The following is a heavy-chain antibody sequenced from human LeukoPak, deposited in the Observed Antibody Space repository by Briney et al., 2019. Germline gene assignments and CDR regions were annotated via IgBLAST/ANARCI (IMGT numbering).Heavy chain of an antibody. CDR3: AKDSYYYDSSGYPHQFDY. V-gene: IGHV3-23*01. CDR2: ISGSGGST. CDR1: GFTFSSYA. D-gene: IGHD3-22*01. Sequence: GSLRLSCAASGFTFSSYAMSWVRQAPGKGLEWVSAISGSGGSTYYADSVKGRFTISRDNSKNTLYLQMNSLRAEDTAVYYCAKDSYYYDSSGYPHQFDYWGQETLVTVSS. J-gene: IGHJ4*02.